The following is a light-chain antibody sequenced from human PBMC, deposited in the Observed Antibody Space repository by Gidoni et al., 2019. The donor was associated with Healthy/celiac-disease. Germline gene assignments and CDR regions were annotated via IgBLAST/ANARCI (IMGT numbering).Light chain of an antibody. CDR2: GAS. Sequence: EIVLTQSPGTLSLSPGERATLTGRASQSVSSSYLAWYQQKPGQAPRLLIYGASSRATGIPDRFSGSVSGTDFTLTISRLEPEDFAVYYCQQYGSSQWTFGQGTKVEIK. V-gene: IGKV3-20*01. CDR3: QQYGSSQWT. CDR1: QSVSSSY. J-gene: IGKJ1*01.